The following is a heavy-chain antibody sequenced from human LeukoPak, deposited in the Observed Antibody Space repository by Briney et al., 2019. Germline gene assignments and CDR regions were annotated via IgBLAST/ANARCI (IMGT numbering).Heavy chain of an antibody. CDR2: VYQSGHA. D-gene: IGHD3-10*01. CDR1: NYSARSDVH. Sequence: SETLSLTCKVSNYSARSDVHWSWIRQSPGRRLEWIASVYQSGHAYYSPSLKSRVLISFDTSKKELSLKINSVTATDTALYYCASLRFGDSYFDLWGQGTQVTVSS. V-gene: IGHV4-38-2*02. J-gene: IGHJ4*02. CDR3: ASLRFGDSYFDL.